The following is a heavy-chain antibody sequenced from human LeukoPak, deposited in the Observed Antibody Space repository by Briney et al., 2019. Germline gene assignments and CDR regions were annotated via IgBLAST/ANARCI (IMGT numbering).Heavy chain of an antibody. J-gene: IGHJ3*02. Sequence: SETLSLTCTVSGGSISSYYWSWIRQPPGKGLEWIGYIYYSGSTNYNPSLKSRVTISVDTSKNQFSLKLSSVTAADTAVYYCARDRGPFDIWGQGTMVTVSS. CDR2: IYYSGST. CDR1: GGSISSYY. CDR3: ARDRGPFDI. V-gene: IGHV4-59*12. D-gene: IGHD3-10*01.